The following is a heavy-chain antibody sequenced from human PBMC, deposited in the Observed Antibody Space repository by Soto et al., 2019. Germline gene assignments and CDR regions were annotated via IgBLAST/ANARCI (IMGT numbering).Heavy chain of an antibody. CDR3: ATKNVVVHGDFGFL. Sequence: VQLLESGGALVQPGGSLRLSCAASGFTFSSYSIFWVRQTPRKGLEWVSSVDDGGSTDYADSVKGRFTISRDNAKNTLYLQMNSLRAEDTALYYCATKNVVVHGDFGFLWGQGTLVAVSS. CDR1: GFTFSSYS. D-gene: IGHD2-21*01. J-gene: IGHJ4*02. V-gene: IGHV3-23*01. CDR2: VDDGGST.